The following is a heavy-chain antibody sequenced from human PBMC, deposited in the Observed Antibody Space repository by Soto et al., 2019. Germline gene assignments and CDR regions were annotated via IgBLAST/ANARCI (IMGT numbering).Heavy chain of an antibody. CDR1: GFTFSSYA. Sequence: EMQLLESGGGLVQPGGSLRLSCAASGFTFSSYAMTWVRQAPGKGLECVSTISNTGGSTYYADSVKGRFTISRDNSKNMLFLQVNTLRADDTALYYCAKDHLTGNGIYDAFDIRDQGTMVTVSS. CDR3: AKDHLTGNGIYDAFDI. D-gene: IGHD3-9*01. CDR2: ISNTGGST. V-gene: IGHV3-23*01. J-gene: IGHJ3*02.